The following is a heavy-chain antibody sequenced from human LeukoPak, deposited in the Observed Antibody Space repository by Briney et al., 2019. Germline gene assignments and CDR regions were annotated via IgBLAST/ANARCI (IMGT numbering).Heavy chain of an antibody. J-gene: IGHJ4*02. CDR3: AKDRGRYYDSSGYYWGYYFDS. Sequence: SGGSLRLPCAASGFTFSNYAVNWVRQAPGKGLEWVSTITGSGGSTFYADSVKGRFTISRDNSMDTLYLQMSSLRAEDTAVYYCAKDRGRYYDSSGYYWGYYFDSWGQGILVTVST. CDR1: GFTFSNYA. V-gene: IGHV3-23*01. CDR2: ITGSGGST. D-gene: IGHD3-22*01.